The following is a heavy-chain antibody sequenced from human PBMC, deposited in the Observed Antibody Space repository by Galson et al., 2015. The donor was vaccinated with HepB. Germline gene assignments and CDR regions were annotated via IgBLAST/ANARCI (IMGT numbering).Heavy chain of an antibody. CDR3: TTQSHGRGLRSDY. V-gene: IGHV3-15*01. Sequence: SLRLSCAASGFTFSNAWMSWVRQAPGKGLEWVGRIKSKTDGGTTDYAAPVKGRFTIPRDDSKNTLYLQMNSLKTEDTAVYYCTTQSHGRGLRSDYWGQGTLVTVSS. CDR2: IKSKTDGGTT. CDR1: GFTFSNAW. J-gene: IGHJ4*02.